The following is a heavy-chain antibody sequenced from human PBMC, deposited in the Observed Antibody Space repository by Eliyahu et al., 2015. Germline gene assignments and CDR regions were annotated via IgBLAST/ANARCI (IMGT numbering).Heavy chain of an antibody. D-gene: IGHD3-22*01. V-gene: IGHV3-7*04. CDR2: INQGGSEK. CDR1: GFTYSSYL. CDR3: ARANYYDRGPDY. J-gene: IGHJ4*02. Sequence: QPGGSLRLSCAASGFTYSSYLMGWVRQAPGKGLEWVANINQGGSEKFYVGSVKGRFTISRDNPKNSLYLQMNSLRGEDTAVYYCARANYYDRGPDYWGPGTLVTVSS.